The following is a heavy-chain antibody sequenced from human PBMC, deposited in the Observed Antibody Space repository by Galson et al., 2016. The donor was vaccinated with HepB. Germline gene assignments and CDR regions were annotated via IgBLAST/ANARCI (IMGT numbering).Heavy chain of an antibody. D-gene: IGHD2/OR15-2a*01. CDR3: AKSAHASYLSYFQH. CDR1: GYNFINYW. J-gene: IGHJ1*01. CDR2: IFPGDSDI. Sequence: QSGAEVKKPGESLKISCKGSGYNFINYWIGWVRQMPGKGPEWMATIFPGDSDIRHNPSFQGQVTISVDKSINTAYLEWGSLKASDSAIYYCAKSAHASYLSYFQHWGQGSLVTVSS. V-gene: IGHV5-51*01.